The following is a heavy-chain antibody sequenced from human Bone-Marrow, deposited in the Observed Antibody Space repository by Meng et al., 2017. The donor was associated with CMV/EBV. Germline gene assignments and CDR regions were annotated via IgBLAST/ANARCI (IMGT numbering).Heavy chain of an antibody. Sequence: GESLKISCAASGFTFSGSAMHWVRQASGKGLEWVGRIRSKANSYATAYAASVKGRFTISRDDSKNTAYLQMNSLRAEDTAVYYCARTLDDFWSGYYPYYYYGMDVWGQGTTVTVSS. J-gene: IGHJ6*02. CDR2: IRSKANSYAT. D-gene: IGHD3-3*01. CDR1: GFTFSGSA. V-gene: IGHV3-73*01. CDR3: ARTLDDFWSGYYPYYYYGMDV.